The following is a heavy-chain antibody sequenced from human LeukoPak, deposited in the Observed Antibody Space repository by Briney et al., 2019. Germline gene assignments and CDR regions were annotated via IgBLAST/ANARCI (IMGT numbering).Heavy chain of an antibody. V-gene: IGHV4-31*11. CDR1: GGSISSGGYY. CDR3: ARVGRDSTLDY. D-gene: IGHD2-2*01. CDR2: IFYSGST. Sequence: PSEALSLTCAVSGGSISSGGYYWSWIRQHPGEGLEWIGYIFYSGSTYYNPSLKSRVTISVDTSKNQFSLKLSSVTAADTAVYYCARVGRDSTLDYWGQGTLVTVSS. J-gene: IGHJ4*02.